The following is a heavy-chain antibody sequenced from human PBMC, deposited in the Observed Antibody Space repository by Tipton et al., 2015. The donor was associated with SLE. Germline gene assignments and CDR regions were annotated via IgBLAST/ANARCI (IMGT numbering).Heavy chain of an antibody. D-gene: IGHD3-9*01. J-gene: IGHJ3*01. CDR1: GGSFSGYY. CDR3: ASGILTGNAAFDV. Sequence: TLSLTCAVYGGSFSGYYWSWIRQPPGKGLEWIGEINHSGSTNYNPSPKSRVTISVDTSKNQFSLKLRSVTAADTAVYYCASGILTGNAAFDVWGQGTMVTVSP. CDR2: INHSGST. V-gene: IGHV4-34*01.